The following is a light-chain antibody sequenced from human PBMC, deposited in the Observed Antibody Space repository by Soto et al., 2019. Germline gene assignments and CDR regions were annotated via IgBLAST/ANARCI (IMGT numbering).Light chain of an antibody. Sequence: QSALTQPASVTGSPGQSITISCTGSSNDVGGYNYVSWYHQHPGQAPKLIIYEVSDRPSGVSPRFSGSKSGNTASLTISGLQVEDEADYFCTSYTSTIPYVFGSGTKVTVL. CDR3: TSYTSTIPYV. J-gene: IGLJ1*01. CDR2: EVS. V-gene: IGLV2-14*01. CDR1: SNDVGGYNY.